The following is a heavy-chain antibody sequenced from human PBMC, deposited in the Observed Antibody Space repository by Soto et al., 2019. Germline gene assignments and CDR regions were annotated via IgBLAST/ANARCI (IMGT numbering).Heavy chain of an antibody. CDR1: GFTFSSHS. CDR2: ISSSGSYI. CDR3: ARSKDFWSGFPVGGGDY. J-gene: IGHJ4*02. V-gene: IGHV3-21*01. D-gene: IGHD3-3*01. Sequence: EVQLVESGGGLVKPGGSLRLSCAASGFTFSSHSMNWVRQAPGKGLEWVSSISSSGSYIYYADSVKGRFTISRDNAKNSPSLQMNSLRAEDTAVYYCARSKDFWSGFPVGGGDYWGQGTLVTVSS.